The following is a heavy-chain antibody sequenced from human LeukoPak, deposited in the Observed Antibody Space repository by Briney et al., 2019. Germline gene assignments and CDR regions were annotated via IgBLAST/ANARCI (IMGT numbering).Heavy chain of an antibody. Sequence: GGSLRLSCAASGFTFSSYAMSWVRQAPGKGLQWVSAISGSGGDTYYADSVKGRFTISRGNAKNSLYLQMNSLRAEDTAVYYCARNLWGRTFDIWGQGTMVTVSS. CDR3: ARNLWGRTFDI. CDR2: ISGSGGDT. CDR1: GFTFSSYA. D-gene: IGHD3-16*01. V-gene: IGHV3-23*01. J-gene: IGHJ3*02.